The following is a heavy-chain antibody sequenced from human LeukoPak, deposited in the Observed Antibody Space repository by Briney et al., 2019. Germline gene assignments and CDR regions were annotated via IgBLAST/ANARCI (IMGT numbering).Heavy chain of an antibody. D-gene: IGHD6-19*01. CDR2: IIPIFGTA. V-gene: IGHV1-69*06. J-gene: IGHJ6*04. Sequence: ASVKVSCKASGGTFSSYAISWVRQALGQGLEWMGGIIPIFGTANYAQKFQGRATITADKSTSTAYMELSSLRSEDTAVYYCARVGYSSGWGKYYYYYGMDVWGKGTTVTVSS. CDR3: ARVGYSSGWGKYYYYYGMDV. CDR1: GGTFSSYA.